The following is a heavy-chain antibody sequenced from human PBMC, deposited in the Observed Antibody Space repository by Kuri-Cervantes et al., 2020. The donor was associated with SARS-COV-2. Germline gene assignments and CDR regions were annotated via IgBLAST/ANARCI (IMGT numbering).Heavy chain of an antibody. V-gene: IGHV1-69*06. Sequence: SVKVSCKASGGTFSSYALSWVRQAPGQGLEWMGRIIPIFGTANYAQKFQGRVTITADKSTSTAYMELSSLRSEDTAVYYCARDRMSLGLYSSGSLSHYSYYMDVWGKGTTVTVSS. CDR2: IIPIFGTA. CDR3: ARDRMSLGLYSSGSLSHYSYYMDV. CDR1: GGTFSSYA. D-gene: IGHD6-19*01. J-gene: IGHJ6*03.